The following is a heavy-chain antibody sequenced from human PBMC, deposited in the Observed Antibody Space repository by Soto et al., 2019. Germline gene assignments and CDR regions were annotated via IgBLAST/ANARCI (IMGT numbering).Heavy chain of an antibody. CDR3: ARAVRSFTDYHYYSYIDV. D-gene: IGHD3-16*01. CDR1: GGTFSSYT. J-gene: IGHJ6*03. CDR2: IIPILGIA. Sequence: ASVKVSCKASGGTFSSYTISWVRQAPGQGLEWMGRIIPILGIANYAQKFQGRVTITADKSTSTAYMELSSLRSEDTAVYYCARAVRSFTDYHYYSYIDVWGKGTTVTVSS. V-gene: IGHV1-69*02.